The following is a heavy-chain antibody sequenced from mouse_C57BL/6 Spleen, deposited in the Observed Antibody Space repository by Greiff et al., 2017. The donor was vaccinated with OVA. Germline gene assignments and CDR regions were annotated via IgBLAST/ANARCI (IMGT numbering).Heavy chain of an antibody. CDR3: APTVVDYYYYAMDY. V-gene: IGHV1-74*01. D-gene: IGHD1-1*02. CDR2: IHPSDSDT. J-gene: IGHJ4*01. CDR1: GYTFTSYW. Sequence: QVQLKQPGAELVKPGASVKVSCKASGYTFTSYWMHWVKQRPGQGLEWIGRIHPSDSDTNYNQKFKGKATLTVDKSSSTAYMQLSSLTSEDSAVYYWAPTVVDYYYYAMDYWGQGTSVTVSS.